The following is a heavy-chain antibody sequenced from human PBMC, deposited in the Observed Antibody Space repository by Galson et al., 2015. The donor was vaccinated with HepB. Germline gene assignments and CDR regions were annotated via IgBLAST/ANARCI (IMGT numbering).Heavy chain of an antibody. CDR2: IIPILGIA. CDR3: ARDGVVVTAIDY. CDR1: GGTFSSYG. D-gene: IGHD2-21*02. J-gene: IGHJ4*02. V-gene: IGHV1-69*04. Sequence: SVKVSCKASGGTFSSYGISWVRQAPGQGLEWMGRIIPILGIANYAQKFQGRVTITADKSTSTAYMELSSLRSEDTAVYYCARDGVVVTAIDYWGQGTLVTVSS.